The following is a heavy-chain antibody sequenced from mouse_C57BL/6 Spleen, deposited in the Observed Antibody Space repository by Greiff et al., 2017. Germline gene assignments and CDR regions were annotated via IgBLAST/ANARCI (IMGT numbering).Heavy chain of an antibody. CDR2: ISSGGDYI. Sequence: EVHLVESGEGLVKPGGSLKLSCAASGFTFSSYAMSWVRQTPEKRLEWVAYISSGGDYIYYADTVKGRFTISRDNARNTLYLQMSSLKSEDTAMYYCTRVSYDYDGAWFAYWGQGTLVTVSA. J-gene: IGHJ3*01. CDR1: GFTFSSYA. D-gene: IGHD2-4*01. CDR3: TRVSYDYDGAWFAY. V-gene: IGHV5-9-1*02.